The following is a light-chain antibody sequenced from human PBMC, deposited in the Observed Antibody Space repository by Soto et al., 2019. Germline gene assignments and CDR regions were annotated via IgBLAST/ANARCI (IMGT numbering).Light chain of an antibody. V-gene: IGLV2-14*01. Sequence: QSALTQPASVSGSPGQSITISCTGTSSDIGDYDYVSWYQHLPGKAPKLLIFDVTHRPSGVSDRFSGSKSGNTASLTISGVRPEDEADYYCAAWDDNLSGPVFGGGTKLTVL. CDR1: SSDIGDYDY. CDR3: AAWDDNLSGPV. CDR2: DVT. J-gene: IGLJ3*02.